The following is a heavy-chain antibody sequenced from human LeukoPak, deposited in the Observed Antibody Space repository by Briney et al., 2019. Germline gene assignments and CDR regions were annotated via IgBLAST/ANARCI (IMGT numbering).Heavy chain of an antibody. Sequence: GGSLRLSCAASGFTFSSYSMNWVRQAPGKGLEWVSSISSSSSYIYYADSVKGRFTISRDNAKNSLYLQMYSLRAEDTAVYYCARNKYDSSGYYYDKMESCLAYWGQGTLVTVSS. V-gene: IGHV3-21*01. D-gene: IGHD3-22*01. CDR3: ARNKYDSSGYYYDKMESCLAY. CDR2: ISSSSSYI. CDR1: GFTFSSYS. J-gene: IGHJ4*02.